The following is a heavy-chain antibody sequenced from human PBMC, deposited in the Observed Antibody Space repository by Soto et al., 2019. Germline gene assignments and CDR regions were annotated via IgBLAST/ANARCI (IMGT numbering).Heavy chain of an antibody. J-gene: IGHJ1*01. Sequence: PEGSLRLSCAASGFTFSNFDMSWVRQAPGKGLEWVSGISTSGCTTYYADSVKGRFTSSRDNSKNTLYLQMTSLRAEDTAVYYCATGTAAPAHWGQGTLVTVAS. V-gene: IGHV3-23*01. CDR3: ATGTAAPAH. D-gene: IGHD6-13*01. CDR1: GFTFSNFD. CDR2: ISTSGCTT.